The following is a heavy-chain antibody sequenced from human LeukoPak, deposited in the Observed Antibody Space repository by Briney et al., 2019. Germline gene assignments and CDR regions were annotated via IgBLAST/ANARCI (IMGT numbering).Heavy chain of an antibody. V-gene: IGHV3-74*01. D-gene: IGHD3-16*01. CDR1: GFTFTTYW. CDR3: ARDFYTGHY. J-gene: IGHJ4*02. Sequence: GVSLRLSCAASGFTFTTYWMHWVRQAPGKGLVWVSGINRDGSTPIYADSVKGRFTISRDNANNTLYLQMNSLRAGDTAVYYCARDFYTGHYWGQGTLVTVSS. CDR2: INRDGSTP.